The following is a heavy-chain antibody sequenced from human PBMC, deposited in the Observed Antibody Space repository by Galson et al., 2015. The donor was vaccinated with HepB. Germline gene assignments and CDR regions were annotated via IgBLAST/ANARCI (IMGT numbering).Heavy chain of an antibody. V-gene: IGHV3-23*01. D-gene: IGHD3-22*01. Sequence: SLRLSCSSSGFTFRDYALSWVRQAPGKRLEWVSAIAGSDGRTWYTDSVKGRFTISRDNSKNTLYLQMNSLRAEDTDVYHCVRDRYDSSGSRYDDCGQGTLVTVAS. J-gene: IGHJ4*02. CDR3: VRDRYDSSGSRYDD. CDR1: GFTFRDYA. CDR2: IAGSDGRT.